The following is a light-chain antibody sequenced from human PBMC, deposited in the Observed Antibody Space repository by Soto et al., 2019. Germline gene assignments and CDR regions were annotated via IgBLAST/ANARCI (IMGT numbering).Light chain of an antibody. CDR1: NIGSKN. J-gene: IGLJ2*01. Sequence: SYELTQPLSVSVALGQTARITCGGNNIGSKNVHWYQQKPGQAPVLVIYRDSNRPSGIPERFSGSNSGNTATLTISRAQAGDEADYYCQVWDSSTAVFGGGTKVPS. CDR2: RDS. CDR3: QVWDSSTAV. V-gene: IGLV3-9*01.